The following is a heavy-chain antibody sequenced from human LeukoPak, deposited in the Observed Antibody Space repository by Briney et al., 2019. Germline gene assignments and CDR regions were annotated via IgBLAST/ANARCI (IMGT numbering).Heavy chain of an antibody. CDR1: GFTFSDYY. CDR2: ISSSGSTI. CDR3: ASGASGWNYYFDY. D-gene: IGHD6-19*01. V-gene: IGHV3-11*01. J-gene: IGHJ4*02. Sequence: GGSLRLSCAASGFTFSDYYMSWIRQAPGKGLEWVSYISSSGSTIYYADSAKGRFTISRDNAKNSLYLQMNSLRAEDTAVYYCASGASGWNYYFDYWGQGTLVTVSS.